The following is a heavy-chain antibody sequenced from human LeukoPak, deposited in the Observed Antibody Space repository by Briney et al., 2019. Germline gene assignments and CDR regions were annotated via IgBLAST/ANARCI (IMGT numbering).Heavy chain of an antibody. J-gene: IGHJ4*02. CDR3: AKGYYYDTSDYYSIDY. CDR1: GFTFSTSA. CDR2: ISGSGGST. V-gene: IGHV3-23*01. Sequence: GGSLRLSCAASGFTFSTSAMSWVRQAPGKGLEWVSTISGSGGSTYYADSVKGRFTISRDNSRNTLYLQMNSLRAEDTAVYYCAKGYYYDTSDYYSIDYWGQGTLVTVSS. D-gene: IGHD3-22*01.